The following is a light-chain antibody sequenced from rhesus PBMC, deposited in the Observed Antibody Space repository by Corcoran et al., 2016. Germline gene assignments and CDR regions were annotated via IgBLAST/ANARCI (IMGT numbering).Light chain of an antibody. CDR2: RAS. J-gene: IGKJ2*01. CDR1: QCLSSR. Sequence: DIQMTQSPASLSASVGDKVTTPCQASQCLSSRLAWHQQKPGKAPKPLIYRASSVESGVASRFSGRGAGTDCTLTISSLQPEEFAAYYCQQYTSAPGSFGQGTKVEIK. V-gene: IGKV1-16*01. CDR3: QQYTSAPGS.